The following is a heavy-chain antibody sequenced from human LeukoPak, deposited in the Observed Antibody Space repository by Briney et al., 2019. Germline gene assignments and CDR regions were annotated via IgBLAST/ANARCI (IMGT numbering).Heavy chain of an antibody. CDR2: LSRSGNS. D-gene: IGHD2-15*01. V-gene: IGHV4-38-2*02. J-gene: IGHJ3*02. Sequence: SETLSLTCTVSGYSISSGYFWGWIRQTPGTGLEWIGSLSRSGNSHYNPSLQSRVAISIDTSKKQFSLKLSSVTAADTAVYYCARHRWWYAALDIWGQGTMVTVSS. CDR1: GYSISSGYF. CDR3: ARHRWWYAALDI.